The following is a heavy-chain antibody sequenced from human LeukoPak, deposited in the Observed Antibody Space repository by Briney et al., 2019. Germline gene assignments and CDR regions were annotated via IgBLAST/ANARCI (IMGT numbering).Heavy chain of an antibody. Sequence: KTGGSLRLSCAASEFTFSTYSMNWVRQAPGKGLEWVSSISSSSSYIYYADSVKGRFTISRDNAKNSLYLQMNSLRAGDTAVYYCARGRLYYDILTDYSYYYGMDVWGKGTTVTVSS. CDR1: EFTFSTYS. J-gene: IGHJ6*04. CDR2: ISSSSSYI. CDR3: ARGRLYYDILTDYSYYYGMDV. V-gene: IGHV3-21*01. D-gene: IGHD3-9*01.